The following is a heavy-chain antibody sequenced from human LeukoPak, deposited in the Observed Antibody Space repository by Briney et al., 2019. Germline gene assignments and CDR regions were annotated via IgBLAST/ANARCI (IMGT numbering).Heavy chain of an antibody. CDR2: IYSCGST. CDR3: ARDSGRDGYKY. J-gene: IGHJ4*02. V-gene: IGHV3-66*03. Sequence: GGSLRLSCAASGFTLSSNYMSWVRQAPGKGLEWVSVIYSCGSTYYADSVKGRFTISRDNPKNTLYLQMNSLRAEDTAVYYCARDSGRDGYKYWGQGTLVTVSS. D-gene: IGHD5-24*01. CDR1: GFTLSSNY.